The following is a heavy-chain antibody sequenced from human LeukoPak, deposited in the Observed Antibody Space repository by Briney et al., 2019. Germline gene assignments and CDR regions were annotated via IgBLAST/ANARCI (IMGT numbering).Heavy chain of an antibody. CDR1: GFNVSTNY. V-gene: IGHV3-53*01. D-gene: IGHD2/OR15-2a*01. CDR3: ARSANYLTHYFDD. Sequence: GGSLRLSCAASGFNVSTNYISWVRQAPGGGLGWVSTLYTGGGAYYSAFVKGHFTISRDISKNTLYLQLSYLRAEDTAVYYCARSANYLTHYFDDWGQGTPVIVSS. CDR2: LYTGGGA. J-gene: IGHJ4*02.